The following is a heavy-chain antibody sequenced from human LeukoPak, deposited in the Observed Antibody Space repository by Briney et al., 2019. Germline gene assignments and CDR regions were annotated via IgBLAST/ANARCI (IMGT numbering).Heavy chain of an antibody. Sequence: PSETLSLTCSVSGGSLSRSSYYWGWIRQPPGKGLQWIGSIYYSGTTYYSPSLKSRVTISVDTSKNQFSLKLSSVTAADTAVYYCARSVDSSDYWGQGTLVTVSS. CDR2: IYYSGTT. D-gene: IGHD5-12*01. CDR3: ARSVDSSDY. V-gene: IGHV4-39*01. J-gene: IGHJ4*02. CDR1: GGSLSRSSYY.